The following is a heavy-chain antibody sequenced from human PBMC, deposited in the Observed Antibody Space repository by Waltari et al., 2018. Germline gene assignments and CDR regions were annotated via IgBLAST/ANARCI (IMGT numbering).Heavy chain of an antibody. Sequence: QVQLQESGPGLVKPSQTLSLTCPFSGGSISSGGYYWRWIRHHPGKGLEWIGYIYYSGSTYYNPSLKSRVTISVDTSKNQFSLKLSSVTAADTAVYYCATTLWQQLVLGPYYYGMDVWGQGTTVTVSS. CDR3: ATTLWQQLVLGPYYYGMDV. D-gene: IGHD6-13*01. CDR1: GGSISSGGYY. CDR2: IYYSGST. J-gene: IGHJ6*02. V-gene: IGHV4-31*03.